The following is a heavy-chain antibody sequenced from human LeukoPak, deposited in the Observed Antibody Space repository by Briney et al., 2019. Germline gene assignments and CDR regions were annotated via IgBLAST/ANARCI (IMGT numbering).Heavy chain of an antibody. Sequence: PGGSLRLSCATSGFTCSSYWMSWVRQAPGKGLEWVGRIKSKTDGGTTDYAAPVKGRFTISRDDSRNTLYLQMNSLKTEDTAVYYCEGWTFGGVIANDYWGQGTLVTVSS. CDR3: EGWTFGGVIANDY. CDR1: GFTCSSYW. V-gene: IGHV3-15*01. D-gene: IGHD3-16*02. J-gene: IGHJ4*02. CDR2: IKSKTDGGTT.